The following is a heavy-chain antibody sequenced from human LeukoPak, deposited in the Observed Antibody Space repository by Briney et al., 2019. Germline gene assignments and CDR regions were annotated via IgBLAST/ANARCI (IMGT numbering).Heavy chain of an antibody. CDR2: ISHSGST. D-gene: IGHD5-18*01. CDR3: ARGVGRGYSYGDFDY. V-gene: IGHV4-34*01. CDR1: GGSFSGYY. J-gene: IGHJ4*02. Sequence: SETLSLTCAVYGGSFSGYYWSWIRQPPGKGLEWIGEISHSGSTNYNPSLKSRVTISVDTSKNQFSLKLSSVTAADTAVYYCARGVGRGYSYGDFDYWGQGTLVTVSS.